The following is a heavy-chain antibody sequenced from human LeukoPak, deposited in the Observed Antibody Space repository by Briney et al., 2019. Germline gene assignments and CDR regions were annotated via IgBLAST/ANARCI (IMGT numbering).Heavy chain of an antibody. CDR1: GGSIRSISNY. Sequence: PSETLSLTCTVSGGSIRSISNYWGWIRQPPGKGLEWIGNIYYSGSTNYNPSLKSRVTISLDTSKNQFSLKLTSATAADTAVYYCARRWWLRGPDVLIPFDYWGQGTLVSVSS. J-gene: IGHJ4*02. V-gene: IGHV4-39*01. CDR2: IYYSGST. D-gene: IGHD5-12*01. CDR3: ARRWWLRGPDVLIPFDY.